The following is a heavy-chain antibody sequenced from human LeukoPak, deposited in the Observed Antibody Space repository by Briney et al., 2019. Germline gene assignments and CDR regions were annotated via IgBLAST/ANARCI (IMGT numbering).Heavy chain of an antibody. CDR3: AGGGAKTPFDY. J-gene: IGHJ4*02. Sequence: SGGSLRLSCAASGFTVSSNYMSWVRQAPGQGLEWVSVIYSGGSTYYADSVKGRFTISRDNSKNTLHLQMNSLRAEDTAVYYCAGGGAKTPFDYWGQGTLVTVSS. CDR1: GFTVSSNY. V-gene: IGHV3-53*01. CDR2: IYSGGST. D-gene: IGHD3-16*01.